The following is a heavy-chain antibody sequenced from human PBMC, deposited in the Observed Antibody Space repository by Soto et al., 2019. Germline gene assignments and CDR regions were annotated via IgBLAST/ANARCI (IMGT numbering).Heavy chain of an antibody. CDR2: ISAYNGNT. J-gene: IGHJ4*02. Sequence: ASVKVSCKASGYTFTSYGISWVRQAPGQGLEWMGWISAYNGNTNYAQKLQGRVTMTTETSTSTAYMELRSLRSDDTAVYYCARQGNDIVVVVAATYFDYWGQGTLVTVSS. CDR1: GYTFTSYG. V-gene: IGHV1-18*01. CDR3: ARQGNDIVVVVAATYFDY. D-gene: IGHD2-15*01.